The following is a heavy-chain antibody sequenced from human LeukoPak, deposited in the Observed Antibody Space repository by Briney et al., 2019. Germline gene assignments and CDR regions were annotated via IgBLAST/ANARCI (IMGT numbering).Heavy chain of an antibody. D-gene: IGHD6-13*01. CDR3: ARGLFAAAPQGLIAYYYMDV. CDR2: IYYSGST. Sequence: SETLSLTCTVSGGSISSYYWSWIRQPPGKGLEWIGYIYYSGSTNYNPSLKSRVTISVDTSKNQFSLKLSSVTAADTAVYYCARGLFAAAPQGLIAYYYMDVWGKGTTVTVSS. V-gene: IGHV4-59*01. J-gene: IGHJ6*03. CDR1: GGSISSYY.